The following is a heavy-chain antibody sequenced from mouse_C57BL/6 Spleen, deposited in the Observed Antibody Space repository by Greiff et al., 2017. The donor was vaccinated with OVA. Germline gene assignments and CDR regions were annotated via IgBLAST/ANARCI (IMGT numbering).Heavy chain of an antibody. J-gene: IGHJ3*01. CDR3: AGGDEGYPGLFAY. CDR1: GYTFTSYW. V-gene: IGHV1-55*01. CDR2: IYPGSGST. D-gene: IGHD2-3*01. Sequence: QVQLQQSGAELVKPGASVKMSCKASGYTFTSYWITWVKQRPGQGLEWIGDIYPGSGSTNYNEKFKSKATLTVDTSSSTAYMQLSSLTSEDSAVYYCAGGDEGYPGLFAYWGQGTLVTVSA.